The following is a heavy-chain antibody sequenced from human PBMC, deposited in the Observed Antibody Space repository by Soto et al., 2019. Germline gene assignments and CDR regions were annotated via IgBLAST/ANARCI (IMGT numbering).Heavy chain of an antibody. CDR3: ARRRLTGPKGNNWFDP. V-gene: IGHV1-18*04. Sequence: QVQLVQSGAEVKKPGASVKVSCKASGYTFTSYGISWVRQAPGQGLEWMGWISAYNGNTNYAQKLQGRVTMTTDTSTSTAYMDLRSLRSDDTAVYYCARRRLTGPKGNNWFDPWGQGTLVTVSS. J-gene: IGHJ5*02. D-gene: IGHD1-7*01. CDR1: GYTFTSYG. CDR2: ISAYNGNT.